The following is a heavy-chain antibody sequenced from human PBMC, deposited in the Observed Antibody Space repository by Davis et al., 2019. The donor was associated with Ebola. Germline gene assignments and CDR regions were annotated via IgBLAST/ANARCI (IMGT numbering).Heavy chain of an antibody. CDR2: TYYRSKWYT. CDR3: AREGAQYYYDSSGYYSEYYFDY. D-gene: IGHD3-22*01. J-gene: IGHJ4*02. Sequence: SQTLSLTCAISGDSVSSNSAAWNWIRQSPSRGLEWLGRTYYRSKWYTDYAVSVKSRITINPDTSKNQFSLQLNSVTPEDTAVYYCAREGAQYYYDSSGYYSEYYFDYWGQGTLVTVSS. V-gene: IGHV6-1*01. CDR1: GDSVSSNSAA.